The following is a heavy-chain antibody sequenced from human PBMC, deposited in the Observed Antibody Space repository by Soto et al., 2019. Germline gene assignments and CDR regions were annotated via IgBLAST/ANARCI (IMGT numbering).Heavy chain of an antibody. Sequence: QVELQESGPGLVKPSQTLSLTCTVSGGSISSGGYYWSWVRQHPGKGLEWIGYIYDSGSTYYNPSLKSRVTISVDTSKNQFSLRLTSVTAADTAVYYCATHATGWYPDYWGQGTLVTVSS. CDR2: IYDSGST. CDR1: GGSISSGGYY. D-gene: IGHD6-19*01. CDR3: ATHATGWYPDY. J-gene: IGHJ4*02. V-gene: IGHV4-31*03.